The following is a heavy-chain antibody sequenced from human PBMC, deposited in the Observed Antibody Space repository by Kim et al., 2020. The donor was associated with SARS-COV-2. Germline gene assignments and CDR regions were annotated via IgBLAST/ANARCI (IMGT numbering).Heavy chain of an antibody. CDR3: ARDSPPRGGEHLIPFDY. V-gene: IGHV1-18*04. CDR1: GYTFTSYG. J-gene: IGHJ4*02. CDR2: ISAYNGNT. Sequence: ASVKVSCKASGYTFTSYGISWVRQAPGQGLEWMGWISAYNGNTNYAQKLQGRVTMTTDTSTSTACMELRSLRSDDTAVYYCARDSPPRGGEHLIPFDYWGQGTLVTVSS. D-gene: IGHD3-10*01.